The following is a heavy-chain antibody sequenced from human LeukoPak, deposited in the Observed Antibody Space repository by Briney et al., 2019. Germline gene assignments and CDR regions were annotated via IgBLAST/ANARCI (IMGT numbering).Heavy chain of an antibody. Sequence: ASVKVSCEASGYTFTANYIHWVRQAPGQGLEWMGWINPNGGGTNYAQKFQGWVTMTRDTSISTLYMELSRLKSDDTAVYYCARGFGSSWFDYWGQGTLVTVSS. D-gene: IGHD6-13*01. J-gene: IGHJ4*02. CDR3: ARGFGSSWFDY. CDR2: INPNGGGT. CDR1: GYTFTANY. V-gene: IGHV1-2*04.